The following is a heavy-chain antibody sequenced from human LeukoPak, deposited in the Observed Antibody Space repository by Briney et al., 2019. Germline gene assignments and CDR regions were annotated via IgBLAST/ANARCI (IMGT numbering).Heavy chain of an antibody. CDR3: ARSNPSRDSDFDY. V-gene: IGHV4-38-2*02. D-gene: IGHD2-15*01. Sequence: SETVSLTCTVSGYSISNGYYWGWIRQPPGKGLEWVGRISHRGSTYYNPSLKSRVTISVDTSKNQFSLKLSSVTAADTAVYYCARSNPSRDSDFDYWGQGTLVTVSS. J-gene: IGHJ4*02. CDR2: ISHRGST. CDR1: GYSISNGYY.